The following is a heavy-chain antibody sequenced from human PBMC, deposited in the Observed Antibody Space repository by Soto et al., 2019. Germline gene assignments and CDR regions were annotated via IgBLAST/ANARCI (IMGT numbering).Heavy chain of an antibody. D-gene: IGHD6-13*01. Sequence: PGGSRRLSCAASGFTFSSYAMSWVRQAPGKGLEWVSAISGSGGSTYYADSVKGRFTISRDNSKNTLYLQMNSLRAEDTAVYYCAKDQADSSTSTSTLSYRMDVWSQWTTLT. CDR2: ISGSGGST. CDR3: AKDQADSSTSTSTLSYRMDV. CDR1: GFTFSSYA. V-gene: IGHV3-23*01. J-gene: IGHJ6*02.